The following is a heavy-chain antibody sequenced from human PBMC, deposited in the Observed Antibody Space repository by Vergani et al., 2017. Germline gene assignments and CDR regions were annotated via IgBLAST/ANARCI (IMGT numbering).Heavy chain of an antibody. J-gene: IGHJ4*02. V-gene: IGHV3-23*04. CDR1: GFTFSSYA. CDR2: ISGSGGST. Sequence: EVQLVESGGGLVQPGGSLRLSCAASGFTFSSYAMSWVRQAPGKGLEWVSAISGSGGSTYYADSVKGRFTISRDNSKNTLYLQMNSLRAEDTAVYYCAKVMVPAAIREETFDYWGQGTLVTVSS. D-gene: IGHD2-2*01. CDR3: AKVMVPAAIREETFDY.